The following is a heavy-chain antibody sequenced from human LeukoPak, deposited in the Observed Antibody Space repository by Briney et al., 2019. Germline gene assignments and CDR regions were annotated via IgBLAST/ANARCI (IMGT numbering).Heavy chain of an antibody. V-gene: IGHV3-23*01. CDR2: ISGSGTNT. J-gene: IGHJ4*02. CDR1: GFTFSSFA. Sequence: GGSLRLSCAASGFTFSSFAMTWVRQAPGKGLEWVSAISGSGTNTYYADSVKGRFTISRDNSKNTLYLQMNSLGAGDTAIYYCAKARTTVTTPHYWGQGTLVTVSP. D-gene: IGHD4-17*01. CDR3: AKARTTVTTPHY.